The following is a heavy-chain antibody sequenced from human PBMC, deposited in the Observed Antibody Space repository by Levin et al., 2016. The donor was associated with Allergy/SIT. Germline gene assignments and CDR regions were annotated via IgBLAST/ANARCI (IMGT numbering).Heavy chain of an antibody. D-gene: IGHD3-22*01. J-gene: IGHJ4*02. CDR3: ARGDTFGSSGYLDF. Sequence: SETLSLTCTVSGGSFSSSPYYWTWIRQPAGKGLEWIGRIYTSGSTNYNPSLKSRVTISIDTSRNQFSLKLSSVAAADTAVYYCARGDTFGSSGYLDFWGQGTLVTVSS. CDR1: GGSFSSSPYY. CDR2: IYTSGST. V-gene: IGHV4-61*02.